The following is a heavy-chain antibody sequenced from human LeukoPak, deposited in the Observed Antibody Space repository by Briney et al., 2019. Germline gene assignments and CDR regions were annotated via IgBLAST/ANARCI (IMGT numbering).Heavy chain of an antibody. Sequence: GGSLRLSCAASGSTFSSYWMSWVRQAPGKGLEWVANIKQDGSEKYYVDSVKGRFTISRDNAKNSLYLQMNSLRAEDTAVYYCARWGQRGYSGYDSKKYYFDYWGQGTLVTVSS. CDR3: ARWGQRGYSGYDSKKYYFDY. CDR2: IKQDGSEK. D-gene: IGHD5-12*01. V-gene: IGHV3-7*01. CDR1: GSTFSSYW. J-gene: IGHJ4*02.